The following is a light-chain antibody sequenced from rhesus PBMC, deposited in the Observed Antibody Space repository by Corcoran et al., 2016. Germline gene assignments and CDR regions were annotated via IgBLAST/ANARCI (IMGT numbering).Light chain of an antibody. Sequence: DIQMTQSPSSLSASVGDRVTITCRASQGITNDLAWYQQKPEETPKLLIYEASSLQSGIPSRFSGSGSGTDFTLTISSLQSEDFATYYCQHYYTTPWTFGQGTKVEIK. J-gene: IGKJ1*01. CDR3: QHYYTTPWT. CDR2: EAS. V-gene: IGKV1-25*01. CDR1: QGITND.